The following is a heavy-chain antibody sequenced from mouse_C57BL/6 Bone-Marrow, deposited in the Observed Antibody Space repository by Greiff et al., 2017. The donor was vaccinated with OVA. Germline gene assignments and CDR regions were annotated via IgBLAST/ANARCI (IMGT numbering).Heavy chain of an antibody. J-gene: IGHJ3*01. D-gene: IGHD2-2*01. CDR2: ISYDGSN. Sequence: ESGPGLVKPSQSLSLTCSVTGYSITSGYYWNWIRQFPGNKLEWMGYISYDGSNNYNPSLKNRISITRDTSKNQFFLKLNSVTTEDTATYYCARDEGYGYDGFFAYWGQGTLVTVSA. V-gene: IGHV3-6*01. CDR3: ARDEGYGYDGFFAY. CDR1: GYSITSGYY.